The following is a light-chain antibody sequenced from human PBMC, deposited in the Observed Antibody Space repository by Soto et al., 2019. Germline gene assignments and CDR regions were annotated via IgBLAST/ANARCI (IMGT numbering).Light chain of an antibody. CDR1: SSDVGDYKY. J-gene: IGLJ2*01. Sequence: QTVVTQSASVSGSPGQSITISCTGTSSDVGDYKYVSWYQQHPGKAPKLMIYEVSNRPSGVSNRFSGSKSGNTASLTISGLQAEDEADYYCSSYTSSNTLFGGGTKLTVL. CDR2: EVS. V-gene: IGLV2-14*01. CDR3: SSYTSSNTL.